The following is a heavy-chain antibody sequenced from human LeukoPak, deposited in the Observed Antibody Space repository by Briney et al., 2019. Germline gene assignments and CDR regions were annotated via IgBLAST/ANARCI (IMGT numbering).Heavy chain of an antibody. CDR2: IIPIFGTA. CDR1: GGTFSSYA. V-gene: IGHV1-69*13. Sequence: SVKVSCKASGGTFSSYAISWVRQAPGQGLEWMGGIIPIFGTANYAQKFQGRVTITADESTSTAYMELSSLRAEDTAVYYCARDQGEFDYGDYGPLDYWGQGTLVTVSS. J-gene: IGHJ4*02. D-gene: IGHD4-17*01. CDR3: ARDQGEFDYGDYGPLDY.